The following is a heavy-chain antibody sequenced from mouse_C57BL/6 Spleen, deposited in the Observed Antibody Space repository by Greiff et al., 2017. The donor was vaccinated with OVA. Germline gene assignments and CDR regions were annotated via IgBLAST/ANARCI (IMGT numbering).Heavy chain of an antibody. CDR1: GFTFSSYT. CDR3: ARHGWDVWDFDV. J-gene: IGHJ1*03. D-gene: IGHD4-1*01. CDR2: ISGGGGNT. Sequence: EVKVVESGGGLVKPGGSLKLSCAASGFTFSSYTMSWVRQTPEKRLEWVATISGGGGNTYYPDSVKGRFTISRDNAKNTLYLQMSSLRSEDTALYYCARHGWDVWDFDVWGTGTTVTVSS. V-gene: IGHV5-9*01.